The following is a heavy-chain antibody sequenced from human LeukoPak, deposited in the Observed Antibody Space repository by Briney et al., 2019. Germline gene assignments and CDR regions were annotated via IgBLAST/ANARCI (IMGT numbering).Heavy chain of an antibody. CDR1: GFTFSDYY. CDR3: ARSTAMVHYYYGMDV. CDR2: TSSSSSYT. J-gene: IGHJ6*02. Sequence: PGGSLRLSCAASGFTFSDYYMSWIRQAPGKGLEWVSYTSSSSSYTNYADSVKGRFTISRDNAKNSLYLQMNSLRAEDTAVYYCARSTAMVHYYYGMDVWGQGTTVTVSS. V-gene: IGHV3-11*03. D-gene: IGHD5-18*01.